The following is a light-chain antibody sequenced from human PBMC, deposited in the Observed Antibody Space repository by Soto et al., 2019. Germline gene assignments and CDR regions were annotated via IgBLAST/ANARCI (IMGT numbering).Light chain of an antibody. V-gene: IGKV3-15*01. CDR1: QSVSSN. Sequence: EIVMTQSPATLSVSPGERATLSCRASQSVSSNLAWYQQKPGQAPRRLIYGASTRATGIPARFSGSGSGTDFTLTISSLQYEDSAVYYCQQYNNWPPYTFGQGTKLEIK. CDR3: QQYNNWPPYT. J-gene: IGKJ2*01. CDR2: GAS.